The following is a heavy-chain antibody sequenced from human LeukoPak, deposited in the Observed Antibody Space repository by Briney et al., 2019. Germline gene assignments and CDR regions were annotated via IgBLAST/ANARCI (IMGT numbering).Heavy chain of an antibody. D-gene: IGHD6-19*01. CDR2: IIPVLGVS. Sequence: SVKVSCKASGGSFSSYVITWVRQAPGQGLEWMGRIIPVLGVSNFAQKFQGRVTMTRDTSTSTVYMELSSLRSEDTAVYYCARDARRGATGYSSGWYAEALDYWGQGTLVTVSS. J-gene: IGHJ4*02. CDR3: ARDARRGATGYSSGWYAEALDY. V-gene: IGHV1-69*04. CDR1: GGSFSSYV.